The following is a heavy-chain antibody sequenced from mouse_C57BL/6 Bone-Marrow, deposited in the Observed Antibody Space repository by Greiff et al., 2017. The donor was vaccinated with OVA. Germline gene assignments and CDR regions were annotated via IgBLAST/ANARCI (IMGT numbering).Heavy chain of an antibody. Sequence: EVKLMESGPGMVKPSQSLSLTCTVTGYSITSGYDWHWLRHFPGNKLEWMGYISYSGSTNYNPSLKSRISITHDTSKNHFFLKLNSVTTEDTATYYCARELRCYYFDYWGQGTTLTVSS. V-gene: IGHV3-1*01. CDR3: ARELRCYYFDY. CDR1: GYSITSGYD. CDR2: ISYSGST. D-gene: IGHD1-1*01. J-gene: IGHJ2*01.